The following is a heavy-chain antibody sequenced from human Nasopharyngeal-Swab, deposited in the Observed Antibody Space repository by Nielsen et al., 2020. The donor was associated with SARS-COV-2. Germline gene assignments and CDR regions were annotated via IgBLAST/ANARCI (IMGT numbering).Heavy chain of an antibody. V-gene: IGHV1-8*01. D-gene: IGHD2-15*01. CDR2: MNPNSGNT. Sequence: SVKVSCKASGYTFTSYDINWVRQATGQGLEWMGWMNPNSGNTGYAQKFQGRVTMTRNTSISTAYMELSSLRSEDTAVYYCARDTRMSYYYYYGMDVWGQGTTVTVSS. J-gene: IGHJ6*02. CDR1: GYTFTSYD. CDR3: ARDTRMSYYYYYGMDV.